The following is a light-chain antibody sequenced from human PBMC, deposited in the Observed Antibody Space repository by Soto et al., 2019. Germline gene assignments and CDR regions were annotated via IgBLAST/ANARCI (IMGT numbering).Light chain of an antibody. V-gene: IGLV2-14*01. CDR2: DVS. J-gene: IGLJ2*01. Sequence: QSALTQPASVSGSPGQSITISCTGTNSDVGDYDYVSWYQQHPGKAPKLMFYDVSNRPSGVSNRFSGSKSGNTASLTISGLQAEDEGDYYCSSYTSSGTLVLFGGGTKLTVL. CDR3: SSYTSSGTLVL. CDR1: NSDVGDYDY.